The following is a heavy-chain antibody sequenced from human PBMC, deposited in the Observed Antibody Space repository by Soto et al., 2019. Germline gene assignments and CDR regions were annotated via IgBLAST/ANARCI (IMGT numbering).Heavy chain of an antibody. V-gene: IGHV4-59*08. D-gene: IGHD3-22*01. CDR1: GGSISSYY. J-gene: IGHJ6*02. CDR3: ARHSKWGTRNYYDSSGYYYYYYGMDV. CDR2: IYYSGST. Sequence: SETLSLTCTVSGGSISSYYWSWIRQPPGKGLEWIGYIYYSGSTNYNPSLKSRVTISVDTSKNQFSLKLSSVTAADTAVYYCARHSKWGTRNYYDSSGYYYYYYGMDVWGQGTTVTVSS.